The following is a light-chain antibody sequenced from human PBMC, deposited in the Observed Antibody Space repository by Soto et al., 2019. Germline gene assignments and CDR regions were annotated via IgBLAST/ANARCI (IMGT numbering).Light chain of an antibody. V-gene: IGKV1-5*03. Sequence: DLQMTQSPSTLSASVGDRVTITCRASQSISSWLAWYQQKPGKAPKLLIYKASSLESGVPSRFSGSGSGTEFTLTISSLQPDDSATYYCQQSWTFGQGTKVEIK. J-gene: IGKJ1*01. CDR2: KAS. CDR3: QQSWT. CDR1: QSISSW.